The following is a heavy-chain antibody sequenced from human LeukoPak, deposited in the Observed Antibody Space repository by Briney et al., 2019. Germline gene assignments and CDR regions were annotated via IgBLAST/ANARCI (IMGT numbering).Heavy chain of an antibody. V-gene: IGHV1-2*02. CDR1: GYTITGSY. CDR3: AREKKDYYGSGSYSLDY. D-gene: IGHD3-10*01. Sequence: GASVKVSCKASGYTITGSYMHWVRQAPGQGLEWMGWINPNSGGTKYAQKFQGRVTMTRDTSISTAYMELSRLRSDDTAVYYCAREKKDYYGSGSYSLDYWGQGTLVTVSS. CDR2: INPNSGGT. J-gene: IGHJ4*02.